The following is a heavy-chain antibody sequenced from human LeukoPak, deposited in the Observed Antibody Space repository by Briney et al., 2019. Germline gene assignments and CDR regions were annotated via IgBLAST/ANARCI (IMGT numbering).Heavy chain of an antibody. Sequence: GGSLRLSCAASGFTFSSYEMNWVRQAPGKGLEWVSYISSSGSTIYCADSVKGRFTISRDNAKNSLYLQMNSLRAEDTAVYYCARVGALSSSWLLYWGQGTLVTVSS. J-gene: IGHJ4*02. V-gene: IGHV3-48*03. CDR3: ARVGALSSSWLLY. CDR2: ISSSGSTI. CDR1: GFTFSSYE. D-gene: IGHD6-13*01.